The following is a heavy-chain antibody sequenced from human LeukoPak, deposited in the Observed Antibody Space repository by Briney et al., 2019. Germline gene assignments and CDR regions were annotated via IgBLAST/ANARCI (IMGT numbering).Heavy chain of an antibody. D-gene: IGHD6-19*01. J-gene: IGHJ4*02. CDR3: ARDPGAVSAYYFDY. CDR2: TYISGNT. Sequence: PSETLSLTCTVSSGSINGYHWSFIRQPAGKGLEWIGRTYISGNTNYNPSLKSRVSMSVNASKNQVSLRLTSVTAADTAVYYCARDPGAVSAYYFDYWGQGTLVTVSS. CDR1: SGSINGYH. V-gene: IGHV4-4*07.